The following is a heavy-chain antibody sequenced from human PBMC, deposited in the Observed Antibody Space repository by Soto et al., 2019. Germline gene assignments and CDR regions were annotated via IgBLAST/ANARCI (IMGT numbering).Heavy chain of an antibody. V-gene: IGHV3-9*01. D-gene: IGHD2-15*01. CDR3: AKDGEAASLYYGMDV. CDR2: ISWNSGSI. J-gene: IGHJ6*02. CDR1: GFTFGDYA. Sequence: GGSLRLSCAASGFTFGDYAMHWVRQAPGKGLEWVSDISWNSGSICYADSVKGRFTISRDNAKNSLYLQMNSLRAEDTDLYFCAKDGEAASLYYGMDVWGQGTTVTVSS.